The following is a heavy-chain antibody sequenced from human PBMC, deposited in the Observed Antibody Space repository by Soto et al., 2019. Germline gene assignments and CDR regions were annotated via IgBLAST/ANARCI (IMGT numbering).Heavy chain of an antibody. CDR3: ARGEWLLWSPRYNWLAP. CDR2: IIPIFSTT. CDR1: GVTFSSYA. J-gene: IGHJ5*02. V-gene: IGHV1-69*06. D-gene: IGHD3-3*01. Sequence: QVQLVQSGAEVKKPGSSVKVSCKASGVTFSSYAISWVRQAPGQGLEWMGGIIPIFSTTNYAQKFQGRVTMTADKSTSTAYMELSSLRSADTAVYYCARGEWLLWSPRYNWLAPGGQGTLVTVSS.